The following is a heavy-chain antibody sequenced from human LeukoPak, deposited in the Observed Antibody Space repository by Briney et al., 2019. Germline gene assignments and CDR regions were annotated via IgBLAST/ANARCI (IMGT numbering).Heavy chain of an antibody. CDR1: GFTFSSYG. CDR2: ISGSGGST. V-gene: IGHV3-23*01. D-gene: IGHD6-19*01. J-gene: IGHJ4*02. Sequence: GGSLRLSCAASGFTFSSYGMSWVRQAPGKGLEWVSAISGSGGSTYYADSVKGRFTISRDNSKNTLYLQMNSLRAEDTAVYYCAKGTGGGWYYFDYWGQGTLVTVSS. CDR3: AKGTGGGWYYFDY.